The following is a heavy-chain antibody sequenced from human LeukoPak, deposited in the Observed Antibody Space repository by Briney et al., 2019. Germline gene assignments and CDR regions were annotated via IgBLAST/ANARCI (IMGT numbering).Heavy chain of an antibody. CDR3: AREGSGSYYLRDY. J-gene: IGHJ4*02. CDR1: GFTFSDYY. Sequence: GGSLRLSCAASGFTFSDYYMSWIRQAPGKGLEWVSYISSSSSYTNYADSVKGRFTISRDNAKNSLYLQMNSLRAEDTAVYYCAREGSGSYYLRDYWGQGTLVTVSS. D-gene: IGHD3-10*01. V-gene: IGHV3-11*05. CDR2: ISSSSSYT.